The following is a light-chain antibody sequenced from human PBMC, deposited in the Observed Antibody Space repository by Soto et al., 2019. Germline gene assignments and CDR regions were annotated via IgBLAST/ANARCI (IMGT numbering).Light chain of an antibody. CDR3: QQYNSHLLS. V-gene: IGKV1-5*01. CDR1: QTVNKF. CDR2: DAS. Sequence: DIQMTQSPSTLSASVGDRVTITCRASQTVNKFLAWYQQKAGEVPKLLINDASNLEPGVPSRFSGSGSGAEFTLTISSLQPDDFATYYCQQYNSHLLSFGGGTRVEIK. J-gene: IGKJ4*01.